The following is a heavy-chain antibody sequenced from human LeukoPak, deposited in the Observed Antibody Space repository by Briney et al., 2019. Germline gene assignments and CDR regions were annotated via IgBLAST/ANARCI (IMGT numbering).Heavy chain of an antibody. CDR3: ARDTAGGSYSPDY. CDR2: ISSSSSYI. J-gene: IGHJ4*02. V-gene: IGHV3-21*01. CDR1: GFTFSSYS. D-gene: IGHD1-26*01. Sequence: GGSLRLSCAASGFTFSSYSMNWVRQAPGKGLEWASSISSSSSYIYYADSVKGRFTISRDNAKNSLYLQMSSLRAEDTGVYYCARDTAGGSYSPDYWGQGTLVTVSS.